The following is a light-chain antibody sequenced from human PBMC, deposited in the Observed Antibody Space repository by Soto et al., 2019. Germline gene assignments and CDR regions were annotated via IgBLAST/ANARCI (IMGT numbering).Light chain of an antibody. V-gene: IGLV1-51*01. CDR2: END. Sequence: QSALTQPPSVSAAPGQRVAISCSGTFSNIGTNYVSWYQVLPGSAPKLLIYENDKRPSEIFARFSASKSGTSASLAITGLQAGDEGDYYCETRDSSLNAGVFGGGTKLTVL. J-gene: IGLJ3*02. CDR3: ETRDSSLNAGV. CDR1: FSNIGTNY.